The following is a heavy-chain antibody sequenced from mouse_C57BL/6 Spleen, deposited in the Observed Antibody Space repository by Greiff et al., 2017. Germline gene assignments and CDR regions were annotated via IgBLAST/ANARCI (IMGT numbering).Heavy chain of an antibody. J-gene: IGHJ2*01. CDR3: ARNYYGSSRWDFDY. V-gene: IGHV1-80*01. CDR1: GYPFSSYW. CDR2: IYPGDGDT. Sequence: VQLKESGAELVKPGASVKISCKASGYPFSSYWMNWVKQRPGKGLEWIGQIYPGDGDTNYNGKFKGKATLTADKSSSTAYMQLSSLTSEDSAVYFCARNYYGSSRWDFDYWGQGTTLTVSS. D-gene: IGHD1-1*01.